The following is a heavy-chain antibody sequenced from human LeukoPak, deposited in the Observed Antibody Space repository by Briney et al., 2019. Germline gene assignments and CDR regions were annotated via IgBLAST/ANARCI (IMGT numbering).Heavy chain of an antibody. CDR2: ISSDGSST. V-gene: IGHV3-74*03. CDR3: ARDQRVTGRPDIDY. D-gene: IGHD6-6*01. J-gene: IGHJ4*02. Sequence: GGSLRLPCAAPGFTFRNHWMHWVRQTPGKGLVWVSRISSDGSSTTYADSVKGRFTISRDNAKNTLYLQMNNLRAEDTAMYYCARDQRVTGRPDIDYWGQGTLVIVSS. CDR1: GFTFRNHW.